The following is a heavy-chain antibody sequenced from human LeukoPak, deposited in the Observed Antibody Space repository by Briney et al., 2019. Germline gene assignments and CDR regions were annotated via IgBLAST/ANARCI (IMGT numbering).Heavy chain of an antibody. CDR3: ARAGSAIPGAFDY. Sequence: SETLSLTCTVSGGSISSGGYYWRWLRQHPGKGLEWIGYIYYSGSAYYNPSLKSRVTISVDTSKNQFSLKLSSVTAADTAVYYCARAGSAIPGAFDYWGQGTLVTVSS. CDR2: IYYSGSA. CDR1: GGSISSGGYY. V-gene: IGHV4-31*03. J-gene: IGHJ4*02. D-gene: IGHD6-25*01.